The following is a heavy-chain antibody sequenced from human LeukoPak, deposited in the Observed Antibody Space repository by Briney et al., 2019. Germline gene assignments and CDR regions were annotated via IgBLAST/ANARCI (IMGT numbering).Heavy chain of an antibody. CDR2: ISPDGSTT. D-gene: IGHD6-19*01. Sequence: GGSLRLSCAASGCSISSYWMHWVRQVPGKGLVWVSRISPDGSTTGYADSVKGRFTASRDNARNTLYLQINSLRAEDSAVYYCTRDNSGGYADCWGQGTLVTVSS. J-gene: IGHJ4*02. CDR3: TRDNSGGYADC. V-gene: IGHV3-74*01. CDR1: GCSISSYW.